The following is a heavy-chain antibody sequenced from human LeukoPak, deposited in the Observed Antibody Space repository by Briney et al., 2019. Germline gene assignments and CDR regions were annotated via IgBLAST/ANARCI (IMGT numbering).Heavy chain of an antibody. D-gene: IGHD4-17*01. CDR3: ASSTGPRGGRGYFDY. CDR1: GGSISSSSYY. Sequence: PSETLSLTCTVSGGSISSSSYYWGWIRQPPGQGLEWIGSINYSGSTYYNSSLKSRVTISVDTSKYQFSLKLSSVTAADKAVYYCASSTGPRGGRGYFDYWGQGTLVTVSS. CDR2: INYSGST. V-gene: IGHV4-39*01. J-gene: IGHJ4*02.